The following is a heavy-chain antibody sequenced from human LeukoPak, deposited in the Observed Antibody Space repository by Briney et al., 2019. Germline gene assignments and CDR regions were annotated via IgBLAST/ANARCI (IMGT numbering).Heavy chain of an antibody. CDR2: INHSGST. J-gene: IGHJ4*02. CDR3: ARGDIAVSSNY. V-gene: IGHV4-34*01. D-gene: IGHD6-19*01. Sequence: SETLSLTCAVYGGSFSCYYWSWIRQPPGKGVEWIGEINHSGSTNYNPSLKSRVTISVDTSKNQFSLKLSSVTAADTAVYYCARGDIAVSSNYWGQGTLVTVSS. CDR1: GGSFSCYY.